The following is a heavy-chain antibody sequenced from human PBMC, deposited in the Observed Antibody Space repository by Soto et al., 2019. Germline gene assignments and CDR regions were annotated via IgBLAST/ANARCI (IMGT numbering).Heavy chain of an antibody. V-gene: IGHV1-18*01. Sequence: ASVKVSCKTSGYTFSNYGSTWVRQAPGQPLEWLGWISLYSDGTNYAQKFQGRVSMTTDTSTTTAYMELRSLRSDDTAVYYCAGVVPRSESLFGPLGQATLIALFS. J-gene: IGHJ5*02. D-gene: IGHD2-2*01. CDR2: ISLYSDGT. CDR1: GYTFSNYG. CDR3: AGVVPRSESLFGP.